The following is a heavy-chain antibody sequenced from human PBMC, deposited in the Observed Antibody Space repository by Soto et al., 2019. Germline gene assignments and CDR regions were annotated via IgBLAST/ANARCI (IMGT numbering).Heavy chain of an antibody. Sequence: GGSLRLSCAASGFTFSSYSMNWVRQAPGKGLEWVSYISSSSSTIYYADSVKGRFTISRDNAKNSLYLQMNSLRAEDTAVYYCARDTTPAIGYFDYWGQGTLVNVSS. CDR2: ISSSSSTI. J-gene: IGHJ4*02. V-gene: IGHV3-48*01. D-gene: IGHD1-26*01. CDR1: GFTFSSYS. CDR3: ARDTTPAIGYFDY.